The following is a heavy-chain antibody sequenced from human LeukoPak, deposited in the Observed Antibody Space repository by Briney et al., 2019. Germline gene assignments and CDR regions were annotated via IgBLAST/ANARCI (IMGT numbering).Heavy chain of an antibody. CDR2: IYPGDSDT. D-gene: IGHD6-19*01. Sequence: GESLKISCKGSGYTFTSNWIAWVRRMPGKGLEWMGIIYPGDSDTRYSPSFQGQVTISADKSISTAYLQWISLKASDTAMYYCARSGNGWAFDHWGQGTLVTVSS. J-gene: IGHJ4*02. CDR1: GYTFTSNW. CDR3: ARSGNGWAFDH. V-gene: IGHV5-51*01.